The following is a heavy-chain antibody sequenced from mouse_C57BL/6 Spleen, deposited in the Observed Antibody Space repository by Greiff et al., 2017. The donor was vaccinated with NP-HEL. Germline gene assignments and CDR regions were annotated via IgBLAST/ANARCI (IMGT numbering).Heavy chain of an antibody. CDR2: ISYDGSN. Sequence: EVQLQESGPGLVKPSQSLSLTCSVTGYSITSGYYWNWIRQFPGNKLEWMGYISYDGSNNYNPSLKNRISITRDTSKNQFFLKLNSVTTEDTATYYCAREGGDVFAYWGQGTLVTVSA. CDR3: AREGGDVFAY. J-gene: IGHJ3*01. CDR1: GYSITSGYY. V-gene: IGHV3-6*01.